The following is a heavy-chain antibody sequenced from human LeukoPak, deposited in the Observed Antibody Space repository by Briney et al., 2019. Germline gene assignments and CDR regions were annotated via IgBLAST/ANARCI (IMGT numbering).Heavy chain of an antibody. D-gene: IGHD6-19*01. CDR3: ARVQQWLGYVY. Sequence: SVKVSCKASGCTFSSYAISWLRQAPGQGLEWMGGIIPIFVTANYAQKFQGRVTITADKSTSTAYMELGSLRSEDTGVYYCARVQQWLGYVYWGQGTLVTVSS. V-gene: IGHV1-69*06. CDR2: IIPIFVTA. J-gene: IGHJ4*02. CDR1: GCTFSSYA.